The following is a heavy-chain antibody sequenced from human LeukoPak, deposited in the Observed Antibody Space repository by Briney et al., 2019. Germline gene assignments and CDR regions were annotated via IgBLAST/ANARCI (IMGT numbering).Heavy chain of an antibody. Sequence: GGSLRLSCAASGFTFSSYSMNWVRQAPGKGLEWLSYIGSSSSAIYYADSVKGRFTISRDNAKNSLYLQMNSLRDEDTAVYYCARGSGYDYFSDYWGPGTLVTVSS. CDR2: IGSSSSAI. V-gene: IGHV3-48*02. D-gene: IGHD5-12*01. CDR1: GFTFSSYS. J-gene: IGHJ4*02. CDR3: ARGSGYDYFSDY.